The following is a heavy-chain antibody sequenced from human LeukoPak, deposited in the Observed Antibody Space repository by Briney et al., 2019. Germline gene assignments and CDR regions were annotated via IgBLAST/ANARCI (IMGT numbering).Heavy chain of an antibody. Sequence: PSETLSLTCTVSGGSTSSYYWSWIRQPPGKGLEWIGYISYSGSTNYNPSLKSRVTISVDTSKNQFSLNLSSVTAADTAVYYCARDYTAVAADWFFDLWGRGTLVTVSS. J-gene: IGHJ2*01. CDR2: ISYSGST. D-gene: IGHD6-19*01. CDR1: GGSTSSYY. CDR3: ARDYTAVAADWFFDL. V-gene: IGHV4-59*01.